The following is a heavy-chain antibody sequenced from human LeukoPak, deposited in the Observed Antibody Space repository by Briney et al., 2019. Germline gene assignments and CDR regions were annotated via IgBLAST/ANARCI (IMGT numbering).Heavy chain of an antibody. CDR2: ISGSGGST. CDR3: AISSGWYLGNFDY. D-gene: IGHD6-19*01. J-gene: IGHJ4*02. V-gene: IGHV3-23*01. Sequence: GGSLRLSCAASGFTFSSYAMSWVRQAPGKGLEWVSAISGSGGSTYYADSVKGRFTISRDNSKNTLYLQMNSLRAVDTAVYYCAISSGWYLGNFDYWGQGTLVTVSS. CDR1: GFTFSSYA.